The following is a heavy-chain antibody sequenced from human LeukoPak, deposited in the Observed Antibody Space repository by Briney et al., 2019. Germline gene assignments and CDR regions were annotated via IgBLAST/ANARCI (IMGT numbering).Heavy chain of an antibody. Sequence: SVKVSCEASGGTFSSYAISWVRQAPGQGLEWMGGIIPIFGTANYAQKFQGRVTITADESTSTAYMELSSLRSEDTAVYYCASRDHYYGSGSYLGVDYWGQGTLVTVSS. J-gene: IGHJ4*02. D-gene: IGHD3-10*01. CDR2: IIPIFGTA. CDR1: GGTFSSYA. CDR3: ASRDHYYGSGSYLGVDY. V-gene: IGHV1-69*01.